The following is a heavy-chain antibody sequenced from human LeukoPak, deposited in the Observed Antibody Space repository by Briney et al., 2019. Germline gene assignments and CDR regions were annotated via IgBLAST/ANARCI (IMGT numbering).Heavy chain of an antibody. V-gene: IGHV3-33*01. CDR3: ASERGDGLYYFDY. Sequence: PGGSLRLSCAASGFTFSSYGMHWVRQAPGKGLEWVAVIWYDGSNKYYADSVKGRFTISRDNSKNTLYLQMNILRAEDTAVYYCASERGDGLYYFDYWGQGTLVTVSP. J-gene: IGHJ4*02. D-gene: IGHD2-21*02. CDR1: GFTFSSYG. CDR2: IWYDGSNK.